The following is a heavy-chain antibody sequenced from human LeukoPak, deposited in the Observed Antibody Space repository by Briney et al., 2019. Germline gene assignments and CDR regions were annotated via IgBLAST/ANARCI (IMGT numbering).Heavy chain of an antibody. CDR1: GGTFSSYA. CDR3: ARAEIAAAGIVYFDY. V-gene: IGHV1-69*05. J-gene: IGHJ4*02. D-gene: IGHD6-13*01. CDR2: IIPIFGTA. Sequence: SVKVSCKASGGTFSSYAISWARQAPGQGLEWMGGIIPIFGTANYAQKFQGRVTITTDESTSTAYMELSSLRSEDTAVYYCARAEIAAAGIVYFDYWGQGTLVTVSS.